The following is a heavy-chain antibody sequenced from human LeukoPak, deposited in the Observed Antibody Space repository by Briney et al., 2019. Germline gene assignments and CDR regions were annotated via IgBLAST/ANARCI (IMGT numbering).Heavy chain of an antibody. J-gene: IGHJ5*02. CDR3: VGLAAGESGSGP. D-gene: IGHD3-10*01. V-gene: IGHV4-61*03. Sequence: SETLSLTCTVSGASVSSSSYHWMWIRQPPGKGLEYIGNILYSGRIDYKPSLQSRATISLDTSNNHFSLTLRSVTAADTAVYYCVGLAAGESGSGPWGQGTLVTVSS. CDR2: ILYSGRI. CDR1: GASVSSSSYH.